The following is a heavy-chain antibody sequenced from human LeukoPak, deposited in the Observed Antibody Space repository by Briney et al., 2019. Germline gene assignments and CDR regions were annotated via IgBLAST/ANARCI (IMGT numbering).Heavy chain of an antibody. CDR1: GYSFTSYW. V-gene: IGHV5-51*01. CDR2: IYPGDSNP. D-gene: IGHD2-15*01. Sequence: GESLKISCKGSGYSFTSYWVGWVRQMPGKGLEWMGIIYPGDSNPRYSPSFQGQVTISADKSINTAYLQWSSLKASDTAMYYCAKLGYCLGGSCHSPSYQYYYMDVWGKGTTVTVS. J-gene: IGHJ6*03. CDR3: AKLGYCLGGSCHSPSYQYYYMDV.